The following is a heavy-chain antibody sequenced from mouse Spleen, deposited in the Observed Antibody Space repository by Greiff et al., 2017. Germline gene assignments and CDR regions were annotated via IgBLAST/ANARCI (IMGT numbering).Heavy chain of an antibody. CDR3: ARSNYGYAMDY. CDR2: INPGSGGT. V-gene: IGHV1-54*01. CDR1: GYAFTNYL. D-gene: IGHD1-1*01. Sequence: VQLQQSGAELVRPGTSVKVSCKASGYAFTNYLIEWVKQRPGQGLEWIGVINPGSGGTNYNEKFKGKATLTADKSSSTAYMQLSSLTSEDSAVYFCARSNYGYAMDYWGQGTSVTVSS. J-gene: IGHJ4*01.